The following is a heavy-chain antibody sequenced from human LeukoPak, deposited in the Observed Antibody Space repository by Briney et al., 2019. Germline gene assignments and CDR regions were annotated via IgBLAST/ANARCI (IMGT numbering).Heavy chain of an antibody. CDR2: IYYSGST. CDR1: GGSISSSNW. CDR3: ARTLSWGRRYFDL. V-gene: IGHV4-4*02. J-gene: IGHJ2*01. D-gene: IGHD3-16*01. Sequence: PSGTLSLTCAVSGGSISSSNWWGWVRQPPGKGLEWIGDIYYSGSTNYNPSLKSRVTISVETTKKHMCLKTRSVTAGDTAVYFCARTLSWGRRYFDLWGRGTLVTVSS.